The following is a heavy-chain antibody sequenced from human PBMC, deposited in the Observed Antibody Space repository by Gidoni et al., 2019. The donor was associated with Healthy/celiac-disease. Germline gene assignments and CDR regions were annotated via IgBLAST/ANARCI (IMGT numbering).Heavy chain of an antibody. CDR2: INPNSGGT. V-gene: IGHV1-2*02. CDR3: ARATDSSSWYDY. Sequence: QVTLVQSGAEGKKPGASVKVPCKVFGYTFTGYYMHWVRHAPGQGLEWMGWINPNSGGTNYAQKFQGRVTMTRDTSISTAYMELSRLRSDDTAVYYCARATDSSSWYDYWGQGTLVTVSS. J-gene: IGHJ4*02. D-gene: IGHD6-13*01. CDR1: GYTFTGYY.